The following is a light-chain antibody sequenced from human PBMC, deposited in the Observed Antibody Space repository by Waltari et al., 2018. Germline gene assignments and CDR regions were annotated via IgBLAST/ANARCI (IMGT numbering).Light chain of an antibody. V-gene: IGLV2-23*02. CDR1: SSDVGVYNY. CDR2: DVT. Sequence: QSALTQPAAVSGSPGQSIPISCTGTSSDVGVYNYFSWYQQHPGKAPKLMIYDVTKRPSVVSDCFSGSKSGNTSSLTISGLQAEDEADYYCCSYAGSSTLVFGGGTKLTVL. CDR3: CSYAGSSTLV. J-gene: IGLJ2*01.